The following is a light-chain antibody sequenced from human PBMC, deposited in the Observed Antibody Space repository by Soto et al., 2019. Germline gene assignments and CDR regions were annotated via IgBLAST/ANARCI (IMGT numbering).Light chain of an antibody. CDR1: QSVTSSY. CDR2: GAS. Sequence: DIDLTQSPGAQSLSPRARATLSCISCQSVTSSYLAWYQQKPGQAPRLLIYGASSRATGIPDRFSGSGSGTDFTLTISRLEPEDFAVYYCQQYGSAPPLSFGGGTKVDIK. V-gene: IGKV3-20*01. J-gene: IGKJ4*01. CDR3: QQYGSAPPLS.